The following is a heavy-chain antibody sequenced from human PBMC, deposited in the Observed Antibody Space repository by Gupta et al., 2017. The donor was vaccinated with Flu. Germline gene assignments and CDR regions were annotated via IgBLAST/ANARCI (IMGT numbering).Heavy chain of an antibody. Sequence: QVQLVESGGGVVQPGRSLRLSCAASGFTFSDYAMHWVRQAPGKGLEWVAVITYDGTNKYYADSVKGRLTISRDNSKNTLYLQMNSLRGEDTAVYYCTRDGSSSWGTNAFDIWGQGTMVTVSS. CDR1: GFTFSDYA. CDR3: TRDGSSSWGTNAFDI. J-gene: IGHJ3*02. D-gene: IGHD6-6*01. V-gene: IGHV3-30-3*01. CDR2: ITYDGTNK.